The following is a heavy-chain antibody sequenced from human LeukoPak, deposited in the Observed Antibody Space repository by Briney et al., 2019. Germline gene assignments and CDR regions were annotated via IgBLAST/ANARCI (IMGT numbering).Heavy chain of an antibody. J-gene: IGHJ1*01. D-gene: IGHD1-26*01. CDR2: ISNDNNYI. CDR3: AKGGSHFQD. V-gene: IGHV3-21*06. Sequence: GGSLRLSCAASGFNFNSYSMNWVRQAPGKGLEWVSSISNDNNYIYYTDSVKGRFTISRDYAKSSLYLQMTSLRAEDTAVYYCAKGGSHFQDWGQGTLVTVSS. CDR1: GFNFNSYS.